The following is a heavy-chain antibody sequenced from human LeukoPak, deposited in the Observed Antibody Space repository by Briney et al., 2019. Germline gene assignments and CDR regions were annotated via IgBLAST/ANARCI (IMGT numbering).Heavy chain of an antibody. CDR1: GFTFSSYA. J-gene: IGHJ6*02. CDR3: AREEDCSGGSCYFQDYGMDV. V-gene: IGHV3-21*01. Sequence: GGSLRLSCAASGFTFSSYAMNWVRQAPGKGLEWVSSISSSSSYIYYADSVKGRFTISRDNAKNSLYLQMNSLRAEDTAVYYCAREEDCSGGSCYFQDYGMDVWGQGTTVTVSS. D-gene: IGHD2-15*01. CDR2: ISSSSSYI.